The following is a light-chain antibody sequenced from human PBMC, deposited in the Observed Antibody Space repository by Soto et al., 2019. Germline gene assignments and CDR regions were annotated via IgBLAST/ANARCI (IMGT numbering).Light chain of an antibody. J-gene: IGKJ2*01. Sequence: EGMLTQSPGTLPLSPGEGAILSCRSSQSVIRNYLAWYQKKPGQAPRLLIYGASSRATGIPDRFSGSGSGTGFTLTISRLEPEDFAVYYCQKYDTSPYDFGQGTKLEI. V-gene: IGKV3-20*01. CDR2: GAS. CDR1: QSVIRNY. CDR3: QKYDTSPYD.